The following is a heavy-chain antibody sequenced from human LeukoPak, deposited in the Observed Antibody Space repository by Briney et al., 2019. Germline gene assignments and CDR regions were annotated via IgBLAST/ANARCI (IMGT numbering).Heavy chain of an antibody. J-gene: IGHJ1*01. D-gene: IGHD3-10*01. CDR3: ATRNPNYYGSGSRSDYFQH. CDR1: GYTFTSYG. V-gene: IGHV1-18*01. CDR2: ISAYNGNT. Sequence: ASVKVSCKASGYTFTSYGISWVRQAPGQGLEWMGWISAYNGNTNYAQKLQGRVTMTTDTSTSTAYMELRSLRSDDTAVYYCATRNPNYYGSGSRSDYFQHWGQGTLVTVSS.